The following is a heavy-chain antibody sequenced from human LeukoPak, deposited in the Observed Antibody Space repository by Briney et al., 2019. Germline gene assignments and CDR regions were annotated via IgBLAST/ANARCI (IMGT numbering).Heavy chain of an antibody. CDR3: ARGGDYYYYMDV. CDR2: IYYSGRT. Sequence: SETLSLTCSVSGDSLRNQCWGWIRQPPGKGLEWIGYIYYSGRTNYSPSLKSRVTMSVDTSKNQFSLRLSSVTAADTAVYYCARGGDYYYYMDVWGKGTTVTVSS. CDR1: GDSLRNQC. J-gene: IGHJ6*03. V-gene: IGHV4-59*11.